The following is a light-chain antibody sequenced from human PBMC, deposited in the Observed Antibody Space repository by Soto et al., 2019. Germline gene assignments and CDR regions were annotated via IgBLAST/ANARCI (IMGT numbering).Light chain of an antibody. J-gene: IGKJ4*01. V-gene: IGKV1-5*03. CDR2: KAS. CDR3: QQYNSYPLT. CDR1: QSVNTW. Sequence: DIQMTQSPSTLPASVGDRVTITCRASQSVNTWLAWYHQKPGKAPKLLIYKASTLESGVPSRFSGSGSGTEFTLTISSLQPEDFATYYCQQYNSYPLTFGGGTKVDSK.